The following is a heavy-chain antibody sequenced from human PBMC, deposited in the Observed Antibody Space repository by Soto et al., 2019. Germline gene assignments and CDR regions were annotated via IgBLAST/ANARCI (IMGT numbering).Heavy chain of an antibody. CDR1: GYTFTTYN. CDR3: ARSWTYYSYGLDV. V-gene: IGHV1-46*01. J-gene: IGHJ6*04. Sequence: ASVKVSCKASGYTFTTYNVHWVRQAPGQGLEWMGLINPTGGGTNYAQKFQGRVAMTFDTSTAKAYMELSSLRSDDMAVYYCARSWTYYSYGLDVWGKGTTVTVSS. CDR2: INPTGGGT. D-gene: IGHD3-3*01.